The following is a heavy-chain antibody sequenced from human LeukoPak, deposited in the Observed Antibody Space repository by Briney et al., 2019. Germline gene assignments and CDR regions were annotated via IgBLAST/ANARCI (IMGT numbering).Heavy chain of an antibody. CDR3: ARLYYHDTSGYYRTQYYFDD. J-gene: IGHJ4*02. V-gene: IGHV4-38-2*02. CDR1: GYSISSGYY. D-gene: IGHD3-22*01. Sequence: PSETLSLTCTVSGYSISSGYYWGWIRQPPGKGLEWIGSVYYSGSTYNNPSLKSRVTMSVDTSTNQFSLKLSSVTAADTAVFYCARLYYHDTSGYYRTQYYFDDWGQGTLVTVSS. CDR2: VYYSGST.